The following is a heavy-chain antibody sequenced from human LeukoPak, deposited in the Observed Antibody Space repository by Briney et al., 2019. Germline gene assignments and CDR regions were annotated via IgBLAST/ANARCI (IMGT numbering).Heavy chain of an antibody. CDR1: GGSISGSTYY. CDR2: ICYSGAT. Sequence: PSETLSLTCTVSGGSISGSTYYWGWIRQPPGKGLEWIGSICYSGATYYNPSLKSRVTVSVDTSKNQFSLKLRSVTAADTAVYYCASRTYRVWGQGTLVTVSS. CDR3: ASRTYRV. D-gene: IGHD1-26*01. J-gene: IGHJ4*02. V-gene: IGHV4-39*01.